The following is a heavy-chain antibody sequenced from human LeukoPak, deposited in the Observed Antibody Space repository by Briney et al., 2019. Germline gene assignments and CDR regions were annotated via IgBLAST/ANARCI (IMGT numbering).Heavy chain of an antibody. CDR1: GITFSSYS. V-gene: IGHV3-21*01. D-gene: IGHD4-23*01. J-gene: IGHJ5*02. Sequence: GSLRPSCAASGITFSSYSMNWVRQAPGEGLGWVSTISSSSSYIYYADSVKGRFTISRDNAKNSLYLQMNSLRAEDTAVYYCAGVRWASPNWFDPWGQGTLVTVSS. CDR3: AGVRWASPNWFDP. CDR2: ISSSSSYI.